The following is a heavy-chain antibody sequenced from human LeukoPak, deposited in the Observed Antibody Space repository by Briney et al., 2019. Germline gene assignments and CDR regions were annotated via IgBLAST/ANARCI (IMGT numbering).Heavy chain of an antibody. CDR2: IYHSGST. V-gene: IGHV4-39*07. Sequence: SETLSLTCTVSGVSISSSTYYWGWIRQPPGKGLEWIGEIYHSGSTNYNPSLKSRVTISVDKSKNQFSLKLSSVTAADTAVYYCARVDCSSTSCPTDPWGQGTLVTVSS. J-gene: IGHJ5*02. CDR1: GVSISSSTYY. D-gene: IGHD2-2*01. CDR3: ARVDCSSTSCPTDP.